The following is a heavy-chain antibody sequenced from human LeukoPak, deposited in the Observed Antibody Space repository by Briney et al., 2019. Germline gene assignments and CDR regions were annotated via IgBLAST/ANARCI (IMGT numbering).Heavy chain of an antibody. CDR2: IYYSGST. D-gene: IGHD6-13*01. Sequence: PSQTLSLTCTVSGGSISSGDYYWSWIRQPPGKGLEWIGYIYYSGSTYYNPSLKSRVTISVDTSKNQFSLKLSSVTAADTAVYYCARVGLGSGYIAAAAYYYYMDVWGEGTTVTVSS. V-gene: IGHV4-30-4*08. CDR3: ARVGLGSGYIAAAAYYYYMDV. CDR1: GGSISSGDYY. J-gene: IGHJ6*03.